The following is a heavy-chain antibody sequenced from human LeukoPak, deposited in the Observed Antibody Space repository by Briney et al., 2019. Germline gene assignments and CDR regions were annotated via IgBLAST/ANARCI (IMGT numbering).Heavy chain of an antibody. J-gene: IGHJ4*02. D-gene: IGHD3-10*01. CDR2: ISTDGGGT. CDR3: ARYGSGSYYHY. Sequence: GGSLRLSCAASGFTFSDYAMHWVRQAPGEGLEYVSAISTDGGGTYYVNSVKGRFTISRDNSKNTLYLQMGSLRAEDMAVYYCARYGSGSYYHYWGQGALVTVSS. CDR1: GFTFSDYA. V-gene: IGHV3-64*01.